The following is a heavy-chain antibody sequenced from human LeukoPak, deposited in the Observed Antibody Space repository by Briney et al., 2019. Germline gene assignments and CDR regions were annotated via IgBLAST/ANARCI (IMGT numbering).Heavy chain of an antibody. J-gene: IGHJ5*02. Sequence: SETLSLTCTVSGGSISSYYWSWIRQPAGKGLEWIGRIYTSGSTNYNPSLRSRVAISVDKSKNQFSLKLSSVTAADTAVYCCARDYSNYVVWFDPWGQGTLVTVSS. V-gene: IGHV4-4*07. CDR1: GGSISSYY. D-gene: IGHD4-11*01. CDR2: IYTSGST. CDR3: ARDYSNYVVWFDP.